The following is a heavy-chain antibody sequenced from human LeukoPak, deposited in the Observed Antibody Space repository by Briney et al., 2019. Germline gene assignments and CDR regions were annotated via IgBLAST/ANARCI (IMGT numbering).Heavy chain of an antibody. CDR2: ISSSSSYI. J-gene: IGHJ4*02. D-gene: IGHD6-19*01. CDR3: AREEYSSGWYYFDY. Sequence: PGGSLRLSCAASGFTFGSYSMKWVRQATGKGLEWVSSISSSSSYIYYADSVKGRFTISRDNAKNSLYLQMNSLRTEDTAVYYCAREEYSSGWYYFDYWGQGTLVTVSS. CDR1: GFTFGSYS. V-gene: IGHV3-21*01.